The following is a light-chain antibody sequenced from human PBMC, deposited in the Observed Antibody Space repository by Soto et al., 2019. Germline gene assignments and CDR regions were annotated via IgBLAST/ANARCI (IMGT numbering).Light chain of an antibody. CDR2: GGS. J-gene: IGKJ1*01. V-gene: IGKV3-20*01. CDR3: QQYGSSPT. Sequence: IVLTQSPGTLSLSPVERATLSCRASQSVSSSSVAWYQQKPGQAPRLLIYGGSSRATGIPDRFSGSGSGTDLTLTISRLEPEDFAVYYCQQYGSSPTFGQGTKVDIK. CDR1: QSVSSSS.